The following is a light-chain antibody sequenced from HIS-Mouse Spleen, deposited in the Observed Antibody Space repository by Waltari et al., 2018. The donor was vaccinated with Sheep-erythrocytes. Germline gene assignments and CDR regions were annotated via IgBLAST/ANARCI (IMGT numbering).Light chain of an antibody. CDR2: YVS. V-gene: IGLV2-11*01. CDR3: CSYAGSYSLV. CDR1: SSDVGGYNY. J-gene: IGLJ2*01. Sequence: QSALTQPRSVSGSPGQSVPISCTGTSSDVGGYNYVSWYQQRPGQAPKLVIYYVSKRPSGGPDRISGSKSGHTASLTISRRQAEDEADYYCCSYAGSYSLVCGGGTKLTVL.